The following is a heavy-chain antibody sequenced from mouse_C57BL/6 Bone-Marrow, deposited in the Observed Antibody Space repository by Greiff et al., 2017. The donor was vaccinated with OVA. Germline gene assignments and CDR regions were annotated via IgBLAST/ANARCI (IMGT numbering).Heavy chain of an antibody. V-gene: IGHV1-52*01. Sequence: QVQLQQPGAELVRPGSSVKLSCKASGYTFTSYWMHWVKQRPIQGLEWIGNIDPSDSETHYNQKFKDKATLTVDKSSSTAYMELRSLTSEDTAVYYCARGDYYGSSPFAYWGQGTLVTVSA. CDR1: GYTFTSYW. CDR2: IDPSDSET. CDR3: ARGDYYGSSPFAY. J-gene: IGHJ3*01. D-gene: IGHD1-1*01.